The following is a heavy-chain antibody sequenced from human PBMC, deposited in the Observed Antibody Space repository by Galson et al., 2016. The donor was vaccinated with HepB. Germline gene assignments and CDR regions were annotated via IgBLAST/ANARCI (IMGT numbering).Heavy chain of an antibody. D-gene: IGHD4-17*01. CDR2: ISNSGDSI. Sequence: SLRLSCAASGFIFSTYEMNWVRQAPGKGLGWVSYISNSGDSIYYADSVKGRFTISRDNAKNLLYLQMNSLRVDDTAVYYCARLYGDVTLFDYWGQGTLVTVSS. V-gene: IGHV3-48*03. CDR1: GFIFSTYE. CDR3: ARLYGDVTLFDY. J-gene: IGHJ4*02.